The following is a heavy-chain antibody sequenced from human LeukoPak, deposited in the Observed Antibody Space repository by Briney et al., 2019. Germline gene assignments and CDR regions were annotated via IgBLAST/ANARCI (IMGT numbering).Heavy chain of an antibody. V-gene: IGHV1-2*02. J-gene: IGHJ6*03. CDR3: ARIGRIFGVVITLYYMDV. D-gene: IGHD3-3*02. CDR1: GYTLTGYY. CDR2: INPNSGGT. Sequence: GASVKVSCKASGYTLTGYYMHWVRQAPGQGLEWMGWINPNSGGTNYAQKFQGRVTMTRDTSISTAYMELSRLRSDDTAVYYCARIGRIFGVVITLYYMDVWGKGTTVTVSS.